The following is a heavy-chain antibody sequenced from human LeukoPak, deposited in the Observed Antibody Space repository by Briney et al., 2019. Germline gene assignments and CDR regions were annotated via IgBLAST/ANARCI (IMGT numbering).Heavy chain of an antibody. V-gene: IGHV4-61*05. Sequence: SETLSLTCTVSGGSISSSSYYWGWIRQPPGKGLEWIGYIYYSGSTNYNPSLKSRVTISVDTSKNQFSLKLSSVTAADTAVYYCARADILTGYFDFDYWGQGTLVTVSS. CDR3: ARADILTGYFDFDY. D-gene: IGHD3-9*01. CDR1: GGSISSSSYY. J-gene: IGHJ4*02. CDR2: IYYSGST.